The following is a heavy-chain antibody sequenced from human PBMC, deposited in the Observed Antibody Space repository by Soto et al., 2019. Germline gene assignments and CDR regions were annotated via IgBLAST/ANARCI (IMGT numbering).Heavy chain of an antibody. CDR2: IYSGGTT. CDR1: GVTVANTY. V-gene: IGHV3-66*01. Sequence: PGGSLRLSCAVSGVTVANTYMSWVRQAPGKGLEWISLIYSGGTTYYADSVKGRFSISRDNSKNTLHLQMNSLRAEDTAVYYCACVGTYVSSRLNWFDPWGPGTLVIVSS. CDR3: ACVGTYVSSRLNWFDP. D-gene: IGHD6-13*01. J-gene: IGHJ5*02.